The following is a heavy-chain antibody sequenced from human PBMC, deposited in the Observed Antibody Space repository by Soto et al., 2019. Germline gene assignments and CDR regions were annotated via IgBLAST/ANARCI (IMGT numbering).Heavy chain of an antibody. CDR1: GFTFSNAW. CDR2: IKSKTDGGTT. V-gene: IGHV3-15*07. D-gene: IGHD4-17*01. Sequence: GGSLRLSCAASGFTFSNAWMNWVRQAPGKGLEWVGRIKSKTDGGTTDYAAPGKGRFTISRDDSKNTLYLQMNSLKTEDTAVYYCTTVYGDYVGYYYYGMDVWGQGTTVTVSS. J-gene: IGHJ6*02. CDR3: TTVYGDYVGYYYYGMDV.